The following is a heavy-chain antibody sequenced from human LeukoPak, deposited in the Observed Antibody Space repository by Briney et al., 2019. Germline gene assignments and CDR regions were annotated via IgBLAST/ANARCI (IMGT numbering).Heavy chain of an antibody. CDR3: ARVRSSSSWFDYYYYGMDV. Sequence: GGSLRLSCAASGFTFSSYWMSWVRQAPGKGLEWVANIKQDGSEKYYVASVKGRFTISRDNAKNSLYLQMNSLRAEDTAVYYCARVRSSSSWFDYYYYGMDVWGQGTTVTVSS. J-gene: IGHJ6*02. CDR2: IKQDGSEK. V-gene: IGHV3-7*01. D-gene: IGHD6-6*01. CDR1: GFTFSSYW.